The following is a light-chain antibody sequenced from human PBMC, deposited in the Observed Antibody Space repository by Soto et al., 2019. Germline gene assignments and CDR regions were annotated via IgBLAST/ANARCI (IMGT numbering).Light chain of an antibody. CDR1: SSNIGSHT. CDR3: AAWDDSLNGVV. Sequence: QSVLTQPPSASGTPGQRVTISCSGSSSNIGSHTVNWYQQLPGTALRLLIYNTYYRPSGVPDRFSGSKSGTSASLAISGLQSEDEADYYCAAWDDSLNGVVFGGGTQLTVL. V-gene: IGLV1-44*01. CDR2: NTY. J-gene: IGLJ7*01.